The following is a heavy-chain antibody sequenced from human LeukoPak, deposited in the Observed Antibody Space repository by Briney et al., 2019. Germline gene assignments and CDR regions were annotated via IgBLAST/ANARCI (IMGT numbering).Heavy chain of an antibody. CDR1: GFTFSSYS. D-gene: IGHD6-19*01. V-gene: IGHV3-21*01. CDR2: ISSSSSYI. Sequence: KAGGSLRLSCAASGFTFSSYSMNWVRQTPGKGLEWVSSISSSSSYIYYADSVKGRFTISRDNAKNSLYLQMNSLRAEDTAVYYCARLIAVAGTFDYWGQGTLVTVSS. J-gene: IGHJ4*02. CDR3: ARLIAVAGTFDY.